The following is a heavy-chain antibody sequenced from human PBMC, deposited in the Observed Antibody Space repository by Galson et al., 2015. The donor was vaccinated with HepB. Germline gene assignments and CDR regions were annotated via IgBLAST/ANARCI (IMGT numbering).Heavy chain of an antibody. J-gene: IGHJ4*02. CDR2: ISGSGGST. CDR3: AKDHEGAARPNYFDY. V-gene: IGHV3-23*01. D-gene: IGHD6-6*01. CDR1: GFTLSSYA. Sequence: SLRLSCAASGFTLSSYAMSWVRQAPGKGLEWVSAISGSGGSTYYADSVKGRFTISRDNSKNTLYLQMNSLRAEDTAVYYCAKDHEGAARPNYFDYWGQGTLVTVSS.